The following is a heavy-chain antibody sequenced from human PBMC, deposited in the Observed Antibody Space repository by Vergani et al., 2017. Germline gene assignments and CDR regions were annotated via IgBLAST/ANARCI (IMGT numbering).Heavy chain of an antibody. CDR2: INPNSGGT. V-gene: IGHV1-2*02. CDR3: ARGDDILTGYYRNYYYYGMDV. D-gene: IGHD3-9*01. J-gene: IGHJ6*02. CDR1: GYTFTGYY. Sequence: QVQLVQSGAEVKKPGASVKVSCKASGYTFTGYYMHWVRQAPGQGLEWMGWINPNSGGTNYAQKFQGRVTMTRDTSISTAYMELSRLRSDDTAVYYCARGDDILTGYYRNYYYYGMDVWGQGTTVTVSS.